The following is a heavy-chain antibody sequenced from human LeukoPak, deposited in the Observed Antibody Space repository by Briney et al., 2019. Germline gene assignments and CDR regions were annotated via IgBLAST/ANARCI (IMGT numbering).Heavy chain of an antibody. J-gene: IGHJ4*02. CDR2: IIPIFGTA. Sequence: GASVKVSCKASAGTFSSYAISWVRQAPGQGLEWMGGIIPIFGTANYAQKFQGRVTITADESTSTAYMELSSLRSEDTAVYYCARERYDFWSGYSLYYFDYWGQGTLVTVSS. CDR3: ARERYDFWSGYSLYYFDY. CDR1: AGTFSSYA. V-gene: IGHV1-69*13. D-gene: IGHD3-3*01.